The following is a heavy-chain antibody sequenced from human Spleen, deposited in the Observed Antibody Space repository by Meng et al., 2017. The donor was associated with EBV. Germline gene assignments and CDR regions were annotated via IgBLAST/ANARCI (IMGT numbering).Heavy chain of an antibody. Sequence: QVQVVHPGSELEKPWASVKVSCKTSGYTFTSDAMSWLRQAPGQGLEWMGWINTNTGNPTYAQGFTGRFVFSLDTSVSTAYLQISSLKAEDTAVYYCAKTGGGYSGYYYFDYWGQGTLVTVSS. CDR2: INTNTGNP. CDR3: AKTGGGYSGYYYFDY. CDR1: GYTFTSDA. J-gene: IGHJ4*02. V-gene: IGHV7-4-1*02. D-gene: IGHD5-12*01.